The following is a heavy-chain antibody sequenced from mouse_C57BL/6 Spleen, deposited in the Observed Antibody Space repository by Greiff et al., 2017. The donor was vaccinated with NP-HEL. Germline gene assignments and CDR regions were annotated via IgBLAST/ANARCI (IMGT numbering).Heavy chain of an antibody. Sequence: QVQLKQSGPELVKPGASVKISCKASGYAFSSSWLNWVKPRPGKGLEWIGRIYPGDGDTNYNGKFKGKATLTADKSSSTAYMQLSRLTSEDSAVYFCARNYGNWYFDVWGTGTTVTVSS. CDR3: ARNYGNWYFDV. D-gene: IGHD2-1*01. J-gene: IGHJ1*03. CDR2: IYPGDGDT. CDR1: GYAFSSSW. V-gene: IGHV1-82*01.